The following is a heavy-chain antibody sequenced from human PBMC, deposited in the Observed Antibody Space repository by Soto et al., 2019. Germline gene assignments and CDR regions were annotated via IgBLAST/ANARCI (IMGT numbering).Heavy chain of an antibody. CDR2: ISYDGSNK. CDR3: AKEGDTAMVRFYYYYGMDV. D-gene: IGHD5-18*01. CDR1: GFTFSSYG. Sequence: LRLSCAASGFTFSSYGMHWVRQAPGKGLEWVAVISYDGSNKYYADSVKGRFTISRDSSKNTLYLQMNSLRAEDTAVYYCAKEGDTAMVRFYYYYGMDVWGQGTTVTVSS. V-gene: IGHV3-30*18. J-gene: IGHJ6*02.